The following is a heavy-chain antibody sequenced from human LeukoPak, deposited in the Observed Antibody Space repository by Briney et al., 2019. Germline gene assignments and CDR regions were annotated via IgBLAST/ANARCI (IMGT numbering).Heavy chain of an antibody. CDR3: ARGLMHYNQGWFGP. Sequence: ASVKVSCKASGYTFTGYYMHWVRQAPGQGLEWMGWINPNSGGTNYAQKFQGRVAMTRDTSISTAYMELSRLRSDDTAVYYCARGLMHYNQGWFGPWGQGTLVTVSS. CDR2: INPNSGGT. CDR1: GYTFTGYY. D-gene: IGHD1-1*01. V-gene: IGHV1-2*02. J-gene: IGHJ5*02.